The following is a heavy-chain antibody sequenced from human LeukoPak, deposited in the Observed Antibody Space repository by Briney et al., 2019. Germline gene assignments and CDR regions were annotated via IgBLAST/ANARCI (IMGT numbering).Heavy chain of an antibody. CDR1: GYTFTGYY. V-gene: IGHV1-18*04. CDR2: ISGYNGNT. CDR3: ARDPKYYYDSSGYYRDY. J-gene: IGHJ4*02. D-gene: IGHD3-22*01. Sequence: ASVKVSCKASGYTFTGYYMHWVRQAPGQGLEWMGWISGYNGNTNYAQKFQGRVTITADKSTSTAYMELSSLRSEDTAVYYCARDPKYYYDSSGYYRDYWGQGTLVTVSS.